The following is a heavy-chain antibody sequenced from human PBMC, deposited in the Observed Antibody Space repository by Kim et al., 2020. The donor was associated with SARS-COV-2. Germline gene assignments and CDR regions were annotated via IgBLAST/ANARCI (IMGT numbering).Heavy chain of an antibody. Sequence: GGSLRLSCPASGFTFTAYGMHWVRQAPGKGLEWVSSISPDGACTPYADSVKGRFTISRNNARNSLYLQLNRLRAEDTAVYYCASFRTVGVTDFDYWGQGTLVTVSS. CDR1: GFTFTAYG. CDR3: ASFRTVGVTDFDY. D-gene: IGHD4-17*01. J-gene: IGHJ4*02. V-gene: IGHV3-21*01. CDR2: ISPDGACT.